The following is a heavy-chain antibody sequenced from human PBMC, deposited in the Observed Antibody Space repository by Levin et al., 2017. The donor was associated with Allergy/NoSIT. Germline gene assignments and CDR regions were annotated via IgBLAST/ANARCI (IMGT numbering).Heavy chain of an antibody. J-gene: IGHJ6*03. CDR2: IFSSGST. CDR1: AGSISSSSFY. CDR3: ARHYTAGSYYFYTDV. V-gene: IGHV4-39*01. Sequence: SETLSLTCSISAGSISSSSFYWGWVRQSPGKGLQWIGSIFSSGSTYYNPSLRSRVTMSVDKSKNQFSLKLRSVTAADTAVYYCARHYTAGSYYFYTDVWGKGTTVTVSS. D-gene: IGHD3-16*01.